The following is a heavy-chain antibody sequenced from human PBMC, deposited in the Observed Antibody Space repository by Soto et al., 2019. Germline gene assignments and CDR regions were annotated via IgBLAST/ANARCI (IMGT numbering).Heavy chain of an antibody. J-gene: IGHJ4*02. D-gene: IGHD6-19*01. CDR1: GFTFRTYW. CDR3: ARDQTVPGPSTCDY. Sequence: GGSLRLSCAASGFTFRTYWMHWVRQSPGKGLVWVSRIDAAGSGTTYADAVEGRFTISRDNAKNTLYLQMNSLRAEDTAVYYCARDQTVPGPSTCDYCGQGTLVTVSS. V-gene: IGHV3-74*03. CDR2: IDAAGSGT.